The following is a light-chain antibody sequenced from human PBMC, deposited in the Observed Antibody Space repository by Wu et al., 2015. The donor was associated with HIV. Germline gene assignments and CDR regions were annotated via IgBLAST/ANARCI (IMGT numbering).Light chain of an antibody. CDR3: QQRSNWPPGLT. CDR2: DGS. Sequence: EIVLTQSPGTLSVSPGERATLSCRASQSVSGYLSWYQQKAGQAPRLLIYDGSNRPTGVPARFSGSGSATDFTLTISSLEPEDSAVYYCQQRSNWPPGLTFGGGTKLEIK. CDR1: QSVSGY. J-gene: IGKJ4*01. V-gene: IGKV3-11*01.